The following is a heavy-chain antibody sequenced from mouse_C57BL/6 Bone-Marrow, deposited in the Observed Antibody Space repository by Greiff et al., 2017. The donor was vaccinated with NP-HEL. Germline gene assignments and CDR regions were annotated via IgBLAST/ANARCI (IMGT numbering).Heavy chain of an antibody. V-gene: IGHV1-50*01. CDR3: ARDGYYWYFDV. CDR1: GYTFTSYW. CDR2: IDPSDSYT. D-gene: IGHD2-3*01. J-gene: IGHJ1*03. Sequence: QVQLQQPGAELVKPGASVKLSCKASGYTFTSYWMQWVKQRPGQGLEWIGEIDPSDSYTNYNQKFKGKATLTVDTSSSTAYMQLSSLTSEDSAVYCCARDGYYWYFDVWGTGTTVTVSS.